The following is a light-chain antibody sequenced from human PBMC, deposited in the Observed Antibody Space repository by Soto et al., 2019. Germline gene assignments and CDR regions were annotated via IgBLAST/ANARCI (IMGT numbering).Light chain of an antibody. V-gene: IGKV1-39*01. CDR1: QSISTY. CDR3: QHGYSNPLT. CDR2: AAS. Sequence: DIHMTQSPSSLSASVGYIFTITCRASQSISTYLHWYQQKKGKAPNLLIYAASTLQSGVPSRLSGSGYGTDLTITISSMQTEDFETYFCQHGYSNPLTFGGGTKVDIK. J-gene: IGKJ4*01.